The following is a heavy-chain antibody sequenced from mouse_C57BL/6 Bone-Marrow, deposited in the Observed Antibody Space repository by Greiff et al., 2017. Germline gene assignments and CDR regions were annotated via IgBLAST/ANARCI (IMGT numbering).Heavy chain of an antibody. J-gene: IGHJ2*01. CDR2: ISTYYGDA. D-gene: IGHD1-1*01. CDR1: GYTFTDYA. CDR3: AKEGNHYYGSSHYYSNPYYFDY. V-gene: IGHV1-67*01. Sequence: QVQLQQSGPELVRPGVSVKISCKGSGYTFTDYAMHWVKQSHAKSLEWIGVISTYYGDASYNQKFKDKATMTVDKSSSTAYMELARLTSEDSAVYYCAKEGNHYYGSSHYYSNPYYFDYWGQGTTLTVSS.